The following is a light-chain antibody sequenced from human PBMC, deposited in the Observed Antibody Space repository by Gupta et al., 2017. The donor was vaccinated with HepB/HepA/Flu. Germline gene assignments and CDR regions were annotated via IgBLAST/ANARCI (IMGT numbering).Light chain of an antibody. V-gene: IGKV3-15*01. Sequence: EIVMTQFPATLSVSPGERATLSCRASQSVSSNLAWYQQKPGQAPRLLIYGASTRATGIPDRFSGSGSGTEFTLTISSLQSEDFAVYYCHQDNNWWTFGQGTKVEIK. J-gene: IGKJ1*01. CDR1: QSVSSN. CDR2: GAS. CDR3: HQDNNWWT.